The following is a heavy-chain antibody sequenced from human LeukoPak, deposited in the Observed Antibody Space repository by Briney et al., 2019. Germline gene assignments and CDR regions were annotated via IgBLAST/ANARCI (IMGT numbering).Heavy chain of an antibody. CDR1: GFTFSSYG. V-gene: IGHV3-30*03. D-gene: IGHD3-22*01. Sequence: GGSLRLSCAASGFTFSSYGMHWVRQAPGKGLEWVAVISYDGSNKYYADSVKGRFTISRDNSKNTLYLQMNSLRAEDTAVDYCARPGPTYYYDSSGYHDAFDIWGQGTMVTVSS. CDR3: ARPGPTYYYDSSGYHDAFDI. CDR2: ISYDGSNK. J-gene: IGHJ3*02.